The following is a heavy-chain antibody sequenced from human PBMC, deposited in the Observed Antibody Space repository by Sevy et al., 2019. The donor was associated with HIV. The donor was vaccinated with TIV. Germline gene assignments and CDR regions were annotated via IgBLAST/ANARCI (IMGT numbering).Heavy chain of an antibody. J-gene: IGHJ6*02. CDR1: GFTINSYA. D-gene: IGHD2-8*01. CDR2: ISYDGSHE. V-gene: IGHV3-30-3*01. CDR3: ARDFGYCLHGVCHASGMDV. Sequence: GGSLRLSCAVSGFTINSYAVNWVRQAPGKGLGWVAGISYDGSHEYYADSVKGRFTISRDSSKNTLYLQMNSLRPEDTAVYYCARDFGYCLHGVCHASGMDVWGPGTTVTVSS.